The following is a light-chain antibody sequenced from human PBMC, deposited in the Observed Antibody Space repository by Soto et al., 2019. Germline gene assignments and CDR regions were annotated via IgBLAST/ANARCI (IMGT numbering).Light chain of an antibody. Sequence: DIQMTQSPSTLSASVGDRVTITCRASQSISSRLAWYQQKPGKAPKLLIYDSSNLESGVPSRFRGSGSGTEFTLTISSLQPDDFATYCCQQYNSYSPTFGGGTKVELK. CDR2: DSS. J-gene: IGKJ4*01. CDR3: QQYNSYSPT. CDR1: QSISSR. V-gene: IGKV1-5*01.